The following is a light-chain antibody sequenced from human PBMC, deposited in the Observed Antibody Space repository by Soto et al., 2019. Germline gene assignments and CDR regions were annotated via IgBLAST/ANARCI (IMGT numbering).Light chain of an antibody. J-gene: IGKJ1*01. CDR1: LSVSSNY. V-gene: IGKV3-20*01. CDR3: QQYGSSGT. CDR2: GAS. Sequence: EIVLTQSPGTLSLSPGERATLSCRASLSVSSNYVAWYQQKPGQAPRLLIYGASSRATGIPDRFSGSGSGTDFTLTISRLEPEDFAVYYCQQYGSSGTFGQGTKVDI.